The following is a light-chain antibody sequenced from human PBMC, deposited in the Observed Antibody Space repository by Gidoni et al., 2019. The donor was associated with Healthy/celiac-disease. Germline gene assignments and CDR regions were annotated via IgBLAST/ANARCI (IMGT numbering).Light chain of an antibody. CDR1: QSVSSY. CDR3: QQRSNWPPYT. J-gene: IGKJ2*01. CDR2: DAS. V-gene: IGKV3-11*01. Sequence: EIVLKQSPATLSLSPAERATLSCRASQSVSSYLAWYQQQPGQAPRLLIYDASNRSTGIPARFSGSGSGTDFTLTISSLEPEDFAVYYCQQRSNWPPYTFGQGTKLEIK.